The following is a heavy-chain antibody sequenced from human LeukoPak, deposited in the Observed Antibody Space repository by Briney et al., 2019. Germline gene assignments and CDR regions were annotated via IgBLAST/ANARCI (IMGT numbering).Heavy chain of an antibody. V-gene: IGHV4-39*07. CDR2: IYHSGST. Sequence: PSEALSLTCTVSGGSISSRSYYWGWIRQPPGKGLEWIGSIYHSGSTYYNPSLKSRVTISVDTSKNQFSLKLNSVTAADTAVYYCARAGYGDSDFDYWGQGTLVTVSS. CDR3: ARAGYGDSDFDY. J-gene: IGHJ4*02. CDR1: GGSISSRSYY. D-gene: IGHD4-17*01.